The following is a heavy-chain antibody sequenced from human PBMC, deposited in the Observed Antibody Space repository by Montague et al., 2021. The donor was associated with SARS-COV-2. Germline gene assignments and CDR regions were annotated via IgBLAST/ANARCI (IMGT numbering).Heavy chain of an antibody. CDR2: IYDSDTT. CDR1: GGSVISDTYF. V-gene: IGHV4-61*01. Sequence: SETLSLTYTVSGGSVISDTYFWSWIRQPPGKGLEWIAYIYDSDTTNNNPSFWSRVSMSSDRSKNQFSLKLTSVTPADTAVYYCARAANILSGFYNHPFEXWGQGILVTVSS. CDR3: ARAANILSGFYNHPFEX. D-gene: IGHD3-9*01. J-gene: IGHJ4*02.